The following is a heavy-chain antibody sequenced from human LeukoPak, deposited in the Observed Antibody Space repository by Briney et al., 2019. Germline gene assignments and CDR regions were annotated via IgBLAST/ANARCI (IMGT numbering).Heavy chain of an antibody. CDR2: IYYSGST. D-gene: IGHD4-17*01. Sequence: SETLSLTCTVSGGSISSGGYYWSWIRQHPGKGLEWIGYIYYSGSTYYNPSLKSRVTISVDTSKNQFSLKLSSVTAADTAVYYCARDPRPNTVTTRQLADAFDIWGQGTMVTVSS. J-gene: IGHJ3*02. CDR3: ARDPRPNTVTTRQLADAFDI. CDR1: GGSISSGGYY. V-gene: IGHV4-31*03.